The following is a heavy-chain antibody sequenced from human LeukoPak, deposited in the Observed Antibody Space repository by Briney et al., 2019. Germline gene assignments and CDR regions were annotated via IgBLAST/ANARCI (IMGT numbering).Heavy chain of an antibody. V-gene: IGHV1-18*01. CDR1: GYTFTSYG. CDR2: ISAYNGNT. Sequence: GASVKVSCKASGYTFTSYGISWVRQAPGQGLEWMGWISAYNGNTNYAQKLQGRVTMTTDTSTSTAYMELRSLRSDDTAVYYCARDSEMGCSSTSCYYYYYYMDVWGKGTTVTVSS. CDR3: ARDSEMGCSSTSCYYYYYYMDV. J-gene: IGHJ6*03. D-gene: IGHD2-2*01.